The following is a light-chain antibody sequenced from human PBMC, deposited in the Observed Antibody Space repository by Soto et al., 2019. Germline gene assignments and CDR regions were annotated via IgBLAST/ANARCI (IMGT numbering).Light chain of an antibody. V-gene: IGKV3-11*01. Sequence: EIVLTQSPATLSLSPGERATLSCRASQSVSNYLAWYQQKPGQAPRLLIYGASNRATGIPARFTGSGSGTDFTLTISSLEPEDFAVYYCEHRGEWPRTFGQGTKLEIK. CDR2: GAS. CDR3: EHRGEWPRT. CDR1: QSVSNY. J-gene: IGKJ2*01.